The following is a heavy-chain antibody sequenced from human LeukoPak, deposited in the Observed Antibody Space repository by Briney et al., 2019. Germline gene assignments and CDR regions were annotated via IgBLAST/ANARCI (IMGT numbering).Heavy chain of an antibody. V-gene: IGHV1-18*04. Sequence: ASVKVSCKASGYTFTSYGISWVRQAPGQGLEWMGWISAYNGNTNYAQKLQGRVTMTTDTSTSTAYMELRSLRSDDTAVYYCARDRFTYHYDSSGYYRHREFDYWGQGTLVTVSS. CDR2: ISAYNGNT. CDR1: GYTFTSYG. CDR3: ARDRFTYHYDSSGYYRHREFDY. J-gene: IGHJ4*02. D-gene: IGHD3-22*01.